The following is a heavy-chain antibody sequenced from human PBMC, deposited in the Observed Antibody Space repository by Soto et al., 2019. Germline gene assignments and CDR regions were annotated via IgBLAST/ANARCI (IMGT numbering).Heavy chain of an antibody. D-gene: IGHD2-2*01. V-gene: IGHV4-34*01. J-gene: IGHJ3*02. Sequence: SDTLSLTCAVYGGSFSGYYWSWIRQPPGKGLEWIGEINHSGSTNYNPSLKSRVTISVDTSKNQFSLKLSSVTAADTAVYYCARGGVGYCSSTSCYGGRAFDIWGQGTKVTV. CDR3: ARGGVGYCSSTSCYGGRAFDI. CDR2: INHSGST. CDR1: GGSFSGYY.